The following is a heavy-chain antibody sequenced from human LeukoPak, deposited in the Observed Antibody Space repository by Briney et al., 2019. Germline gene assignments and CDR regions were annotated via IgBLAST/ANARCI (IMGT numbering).Heavy chain of an antibody. V-gene: IGHV1-69*01. Sequence: VKVSCKASGGTFSSYAISWVRQAPGQGLEWMGGIIPIFGTANYAQKFQGRVTITADESTSTAYMELSSLRSEDTAVYYCARANVRYFDWLFDYWGQGTLVTVSS. J-gene: IGHJ4*02. D-gene: IGHD3-9*01. CDR2: IIPIFGTA. CDR3: ARANVRYFDWLFDY. CDR1: GGTFSSYA.